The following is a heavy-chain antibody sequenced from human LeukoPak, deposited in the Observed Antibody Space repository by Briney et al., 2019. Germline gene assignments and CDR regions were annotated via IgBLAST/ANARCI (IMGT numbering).Heavy chain of an antibody. CDR3: ARAFHCSSTSCYTRGLDY. D-gene: IGHD2-2*02. Sequence: PSETLSLTCTVSGGSSSSGSYYWSWIRQPAGKGLEWIGRIYTSGSTNYNPSLKSRVTISVDTSKNQFSLKLSSVTAADTAVYYCARAFHCSSTSCYTRGLDYWGQGTLVTVSS. CDR2: IYTSGST. V-gene: IGHV4-61*02. J-gene: IGHJ4*02. CDR1: GGSSSSGSYY.